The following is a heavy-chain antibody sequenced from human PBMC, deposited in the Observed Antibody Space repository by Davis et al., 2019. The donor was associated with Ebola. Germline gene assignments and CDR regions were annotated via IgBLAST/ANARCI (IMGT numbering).Heavy chain of an antibody. V-gene: IGHV3-23*01. J-gene: IGHJ6*02. D-gene: IGHD3-16*01. CDR1: GFTFTNYT. Sequence: GESLKISCAASGFTFTNYTMNWVRQAPGKGLEWVSAISRSGGSTYYADSVKGRFTISRDNSKNTLYLQMNSQRAEDTAVYSCAKDYIVGGVISYAMDVWGQGTTVTVSS. CDR3: AKDYIVGGVISYAMDV. CDR2: ISRSGGST.